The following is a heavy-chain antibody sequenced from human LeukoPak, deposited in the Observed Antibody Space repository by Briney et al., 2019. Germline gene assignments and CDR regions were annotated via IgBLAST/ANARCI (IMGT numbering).Heavy chain of an antibody. CDR2: IYYSGST. CDR1: GGSISSYY. Sequence: PSETLSLACTVSGGSISSYYWSWIRQPPGKGLEWIGYIYYSGSTNYNPSLKSRVTISVDTSKNQFSLKLSSVTAADTAVYYCARLESTEQWLEFDYWGQETLVSVSS. D-gene: IGHD6-19*01. J-gene: IGHJ4*02. CDR3: ARLESTEQWLEFDY. V-gene: IGHV4-59*01.